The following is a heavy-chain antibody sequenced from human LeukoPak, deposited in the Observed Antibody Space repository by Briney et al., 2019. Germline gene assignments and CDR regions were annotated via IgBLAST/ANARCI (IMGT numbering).Heavy chain of an antibody. Sequence: SETLSLTCTVSGGSISSYYWSWIRQPPGKGLEWIGYIYHSGSTNYNPSLKSRVTISVDTSKNQFSLKLSSVTAADTAVYYCAASWEVDAFDIWGQGTMVTVSS. CDR2: IYHSGST. CDR3: AASWEVDAFDI. V-gene: IGHV4-59*01. CDR1: GGSISSYY. D-gene: IGHD1-26*01. J-gene: IGHJ3*02.